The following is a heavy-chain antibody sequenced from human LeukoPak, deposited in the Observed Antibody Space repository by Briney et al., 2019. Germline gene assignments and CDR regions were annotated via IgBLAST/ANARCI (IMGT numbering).Heavy chain of an antibody. J-gene: IGHJ4*02. D-gene: IGHD3-10*01. Sequence: SGGSLRLSCAASGFTLRSFWMNWVRQAPGKGLEWVANIKQDGSEKNYVDSVKGRFTISRDNAKNSLYLQVNSLRDEDTAVYYCARGRGLTLSYHYFDYWGQGTLVTVSS. V-gene: IGHV3-7*02. CDR2: IKQDGSEK. CDR1: GFTLRSFW. CDR3: ARGRGLTLSYHYFDY.